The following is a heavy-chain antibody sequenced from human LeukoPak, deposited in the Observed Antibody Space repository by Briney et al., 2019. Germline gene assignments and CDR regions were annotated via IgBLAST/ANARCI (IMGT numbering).Heavy chain of an antibody. Sequence: GGSLRLSCAASGFTFSSYGMHWVRQAPGKGLEWVAVIWYDGSNKYYADSVKGRFTISRDNSKNTLYVQMNSLRAEDTAVYYCARDVCTSTSCYFDYWGQGTLVTVSS. CDR1: GFTFSSYG. J-gene: IGHJ4*02. CDR2: IWYDGSNK. D-gene: IGHD2-2*01. CDR3: ARDVCTSTSCYFDY. V-gene: IGHV3-33*01.